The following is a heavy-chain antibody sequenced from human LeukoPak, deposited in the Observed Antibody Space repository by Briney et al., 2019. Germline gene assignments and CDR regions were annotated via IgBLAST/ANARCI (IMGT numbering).Heavy chain of an antibody. D-gene: IGHD5-24*01. V-gene: IGHV3-48*01. Sequence: GGSLRLSCAASGFTFSDYSMNWVRQAPGKGREGRSYIGIYSGNTNYADSVKGRFTISGDKAKNSLYLQMNSLRVEDTAVYYCARDYKYAFDNWGQGTLVTVSS. CDR1: GFTFSDYS. CDR2: IGIYSGNT. CDR3: ARDYKYAFDN. J-gene: IGHJ4*02.